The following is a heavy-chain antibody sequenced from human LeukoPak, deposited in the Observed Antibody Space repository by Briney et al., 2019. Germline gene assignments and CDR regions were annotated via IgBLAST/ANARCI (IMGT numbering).Heavy chain of an antibody. D-gene: IGHD2-15*01. Sequence: GASVKVSCKVSGYTLTELSMHWVRQATGQGLEWLGWVNTKSGNTGSAQNFQGRVTITRDTSISTAYMELSSLRSEDTAVYYCARVDGSPDYWGQGTLVTVSS. CDR3: ARVDGSPDY. J-gene: IGHJ4*02. CDR1: GYTLTELS. V-gene: IGHV1-8*03. CDR2: VNTKSGNT.